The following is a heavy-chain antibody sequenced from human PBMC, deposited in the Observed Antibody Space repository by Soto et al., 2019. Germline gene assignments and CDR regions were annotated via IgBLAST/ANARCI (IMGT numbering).Heavy chain of an antibody. CDR2: NNPNSGGT. J-gene: IGHJ6*02. V-gene: IGHV1-2*04. CDR1: GYTFTGYY. Sequence: ASVKVSCKASGYTFTGYYMHWVRQAPGQGLEWMGWNNPNSGGTNYAQKFQGWVTMTRDTSISTAYMELSRLRSDDTAVYYCAREERGYSYGFYYYYGMDVWGQGTTVTVSS. CDR3: AREERGYSYGFYYYYGMDV. D-gene: IGHD5-18*01.